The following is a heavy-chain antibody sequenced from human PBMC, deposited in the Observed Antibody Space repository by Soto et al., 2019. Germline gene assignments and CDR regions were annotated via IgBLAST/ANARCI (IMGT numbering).Heavy chain of an antibody. J-gene: IGHJ6*03. Sequence: PGESLKISCKGSGYSFTSYWIGWVRQMPGKGLEWMGIIYPGDSDTRYSPSFQGQVTISADKSISTAYLQWSSLKASDTAMYYCARHVVPAATHHSYYYYYYMDVWGKGTTVTVSS. CDR1: GYSFTSYW. V-gene: IGHV5-51*01. CDR3: ARHVVPAATHHSYYYYYYMDV. CDR2: IYPGDSDT. D-gene: IGHD2-2*01.